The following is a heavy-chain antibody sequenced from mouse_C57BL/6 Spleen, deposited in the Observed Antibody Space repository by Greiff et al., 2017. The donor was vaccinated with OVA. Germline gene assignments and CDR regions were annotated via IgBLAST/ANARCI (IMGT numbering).Heavy chain of an antibody. CDR2: IYPGNSDT. V-gene: IGHV1-5*01. CDR1: GYTFTSYW. J-gene: IGHJ3*01. Sequence: VQLQQSGTVLARPGASVKMSCKTSGYTFTSYWMHWVKQRNGQGLEWRGAIYPGNSDTSYNQKFKGKAKMTADTYASTAYMELSSLPTEDSAVSYCTRNYGYDEGIAYWGQGTLVTVSA. CDR3: TRNYGYDEGIAY. D-gene: IGHD2-2*01.